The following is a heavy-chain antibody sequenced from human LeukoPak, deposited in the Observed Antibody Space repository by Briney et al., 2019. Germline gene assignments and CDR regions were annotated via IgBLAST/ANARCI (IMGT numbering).Heavy chain of an antibody. D-gene: IGHD3-9*01. Sequence: PSETLSLTCTVTGGSLSSYYWSWIRQPPGKGLEWIGYIYYSGSTNYNPSLKSRVTISVDTSKNQFSLKLSSVTAADTAVYYCARGYFDWLSPEVNWFDPWGQGTLVTVSS. CDR1: GGSLSSYY. J-gene: IGHJ5*02. CDR2: IYYSGST. CDR3: ARGYFDWLSPEVNWFDP. V-gene: IGHV4-59*01.